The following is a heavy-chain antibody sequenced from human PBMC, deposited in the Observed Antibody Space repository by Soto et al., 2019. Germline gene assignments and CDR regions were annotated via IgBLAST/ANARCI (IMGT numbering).Heavy chain of an antibody. CDR1: GGTFSSYA. CDR3: ARDMYYYDSSGYYYGDNFDY. Sequence: SVKVSCKASGGTFSSYAISWVRQAPGQGLEWMGGIIPIFGTANYAQKFQGRVTITADESTSTAYMELSSLRSEDTAVYYCARDMYYYDSSGYYYGDNFDYWGQGTLVTSPQ. J-gene: IGHJ4*02. CDR2: IIPIFGTA. V-gene: IGHV1-69*13. D-gene: IGHD3-22*01.